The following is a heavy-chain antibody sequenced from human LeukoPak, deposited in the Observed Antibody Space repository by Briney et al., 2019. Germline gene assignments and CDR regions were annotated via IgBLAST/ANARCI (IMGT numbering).Heavy chain of an antibody. V-gene: IGHV1-2*02. Sequence: ASVKVSCKSSGYTFTGYYMHCVRQAPGQGLEWMGGINPNSGGANYAQKFQGRVTMTSDTSISTAYMELSRLRSVDPGVYHCARDGVGRRGRLRYFDWLSWGYWGQGTLVTVSS. J-gene: IGHJ4*02. CDR2: INPNSGGA. CDR3: ARDGVGRRGRLRYFDWLSWGY. CDR1: GYTFTGYY. D-gene: IGHD3-9*01.